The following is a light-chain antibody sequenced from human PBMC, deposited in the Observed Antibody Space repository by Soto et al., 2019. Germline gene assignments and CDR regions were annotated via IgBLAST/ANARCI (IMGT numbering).Light chain of an antibody. Sequence: DIQMTQSPSSLSASVGDRVTISCRASQSISTYLNWCQQKSGRAPKLLIYAASTLQSGVPSRFSGSGSGTDFTLTISSLQPEDFATYYCQQSSNTPCTFGPGTRLDVK. CDR1: QSISTY. CDR2: AAS. J-gene: IGKJ3*01. CDR3: QQSSNTPCT. V-gene: IGKV1-39*01.